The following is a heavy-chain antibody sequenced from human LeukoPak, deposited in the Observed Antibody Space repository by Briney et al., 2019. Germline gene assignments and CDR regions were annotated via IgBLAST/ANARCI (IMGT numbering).Heavy chain of an antibody. D-gene: IGHD4-17*01. Sequence: GGSLRLSCAASGFTFSNAWMNWVRQAPGKGLEWVGRIKSKTAGGTTDYAAPVKGRFIISRDDSKNTLYLQMNSLKAEDTAVYYCTTDYGDYVFRSDCWGQGTLVTVSS. CDR2: IKSKTAGGTT. CDR3: TTDYGDYVFRSDC. J-gene: IGHJ4*02. CDR1: GFTFSNAW. V-gene: IGHV3-15*01.